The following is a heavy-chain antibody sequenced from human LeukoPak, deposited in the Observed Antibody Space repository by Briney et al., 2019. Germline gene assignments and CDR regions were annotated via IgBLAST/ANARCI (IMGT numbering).Heavy chain of an antibody. CDR3: AGVAGFYWNSDSFDS. CDR1: GYTFSTYG. Sequence: ASVKVSCKASGYTFSTYGISWVRQAPGQGLEWMGWISAYNGQTNYAQKVQGRVTMTTDTSTKTAYMELRSLGSDDTAVYYCAGVAGFYWNSDSFDSWGQGTQVTVPS. D-gene: IGHD1-7*01. V-gene: IGHV1-18*01. CDR2: ISAYNGQT. J-gene: IGHJ4*02.